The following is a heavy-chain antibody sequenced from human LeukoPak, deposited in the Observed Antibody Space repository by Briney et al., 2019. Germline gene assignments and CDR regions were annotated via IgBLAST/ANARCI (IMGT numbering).Heavy chain of an antibody. J-gene: IGHJ4*02. CDR1: GGSISSGGYY. V-gene: IGHV4-31*03. D-gene: IGHD6-13*01. Sequence: SETLSLTCTVSGGSISSGGYYWSRIRQHPGKGLEWIGYIYYSGSTYYNPSLKSRVTISVDTSKNQFSLKLSSVTAADTAVYYCARDATIAAAGPGYFDYWGQGTLVTVSS. CDR3: ARDATIAAAGPGYFDY. CDR2: IYYSGST.